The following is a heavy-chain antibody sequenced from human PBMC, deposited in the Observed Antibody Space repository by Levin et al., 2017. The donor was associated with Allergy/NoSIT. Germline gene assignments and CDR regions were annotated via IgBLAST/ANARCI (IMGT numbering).Heavy chain of an antibody. D-gene: IGHD3-22*01. CDR1: GFPFSRYG. CDR2: ISSDGRIQ. Sequence: LSLTCAASGFPFSRYGMHWVRQAPGKGLEWVAVISSDGRIQHYADSVKGRFTISRDNSKNTVFLQMNSLRTEDTAVYYCAKEYDDSAYYITAVYWGQGTLVTVSS. V-gene: IGHV3-30*18. CDR3: AKEYDDSAYYITAVY. J-gene: IGHJ4*02.